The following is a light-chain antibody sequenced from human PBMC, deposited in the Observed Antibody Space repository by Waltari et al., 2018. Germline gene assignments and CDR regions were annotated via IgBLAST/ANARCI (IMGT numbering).Light chain of an antibody. CDR1: QGISSF. Sequence: QLTQSPSSLSASVGARFTITCRASQGISSFLAWYQQKAGKAPKLLIYAASTLQSGVPSRFSGSGSGTDFTLTISSLQPEDFATYYCQQLNSYPPTFGGGTKVEIK. V-gene: IGKV1-9*01. CDR2: AAS. CDR3: QQLNSYPPT. J-gene: IGKJ4*01.